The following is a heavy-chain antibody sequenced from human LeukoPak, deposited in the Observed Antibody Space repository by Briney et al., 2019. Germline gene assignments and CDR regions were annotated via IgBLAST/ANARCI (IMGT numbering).Heavy chain of an antibody. Sequence: ASVKVSCKASGYTFSTYAMHWVRQAPGQRLEWMGWINAGNGNTKYSQKFQGRVTITRDTSASTAYMVLSSLRSEDRAVYYCARDEARITIFGVAGYFDYWGQGTLVTVSS. V-gene: IGHV1-3*01. CDR1: GYTFSTYA. CDR3: ARDEARITIFGVAGYFDY. J-gene: IGHJ4*02. D-gene: IGHD3-3*01. CDR2: INAGNGNT.